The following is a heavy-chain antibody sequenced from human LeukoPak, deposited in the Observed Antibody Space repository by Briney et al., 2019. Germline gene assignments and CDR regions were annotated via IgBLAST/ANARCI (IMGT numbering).Heavy chain of an antibody. D-gene: IGHD3-3*01. CDR2: ISAYNGNT. V-gene: IGHV1-18*01. J-gene: IGHJ6*03. CDR3: ARDQPGGTRFLGWVGDNYYYYYMDV. CDR1: VYTFTSYG. Sequence: EASVKVSCKPSVYTFTSYGISGVRQTPGQRVEWMGWISAYNGNTNYAQKLQGRVTMNTDTSTSTDYMELRSLRSDDTAVYYCARDQPGGTRFLGWVGDNYYYYYMDVWGKGTTVTVSS.